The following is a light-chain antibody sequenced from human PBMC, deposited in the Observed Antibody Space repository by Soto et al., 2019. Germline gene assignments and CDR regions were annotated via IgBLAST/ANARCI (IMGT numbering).Light chain of an antibody. V-gene: IGKV4-1*01. J-gene: IGKJ1*01. CDR2: WAS. CDR1: QSVLYSSNNKNY. Sequence: DIVMTQSPDSLAVSLGERATIKCKSSQSVLYSSNNKNYLAWYQQRPGQPPKLLIYWASTRESGVPARFSGGGSGTDFTLTIGSLQAEDVAVYYCQQYYTTPRTFGQGTTVEIK. CDR3: QQYYTTPRT.